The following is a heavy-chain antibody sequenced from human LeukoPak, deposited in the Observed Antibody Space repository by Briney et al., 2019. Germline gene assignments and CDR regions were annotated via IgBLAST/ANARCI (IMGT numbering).Heavy chain of an antibody. CDR3: ARGRWYLDD. J-gene: IGHJ4*02. D-gene: IGHD5-24*01. CDR2: INHSGST. CDR1: GGSFSGYY. Sequence: SETLSLTCAVYGGSFSGYYWSWIRQPPGKGLEWIGEINHSGSTNYNPSLKSRVTISVDTSKNQFSLKLYSVTAADTAVYYCARGRWYLDDWGQGTLVTVSS. V-gene: IGHV4-34*01.